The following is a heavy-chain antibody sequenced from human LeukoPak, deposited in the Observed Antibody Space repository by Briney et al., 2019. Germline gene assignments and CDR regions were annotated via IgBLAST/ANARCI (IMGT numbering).Heavy chain of an antibody. J-gene: IGHJ4*02. D-gene: IGHD6-13*01. CDR1: GHTFTGYY. CDR3: ARDSGYSSFFGY. Sequence: ASVKVSCKASGHTFTGYYMHWVRQAPGQRHEWMGWINPNSGGTNYAQKFQGRVTMTRDTSISTAYMELSRLRSDDTAVYYCARDSGYSSFFGYWGQGTLVTVSS. V-gene: IGHV1-2*02. CDR2: INPNSGGT.